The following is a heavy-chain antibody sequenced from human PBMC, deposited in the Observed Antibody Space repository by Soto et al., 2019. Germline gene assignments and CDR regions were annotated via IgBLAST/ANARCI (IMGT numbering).Heavy chain of an antibody. CDR3: ARLMGTSFDL. J-gene: IGHJ4*02. CDR2: IRNKAHSYTT. V-gene: IGHV3-72*01. Sequence: GGSLRLSCGGSPSVALHWVRQASGKGLEWVGRIRNKAHSYTTAYAASVKGRFAISRDDSKNSLSLQMNSLKTEDTAVYFCARLMGTSFDLWGQGTLVTVSS. CDR1: SPSVAL. D-gene: IGHD2-8*01.